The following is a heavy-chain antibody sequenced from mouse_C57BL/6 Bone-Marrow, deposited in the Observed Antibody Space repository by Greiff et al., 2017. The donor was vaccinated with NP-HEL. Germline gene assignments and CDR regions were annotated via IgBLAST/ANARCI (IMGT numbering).Heavy chain of an antibody. CDR2: IYPRSGNT. CDR1: GYTFTSYG. Sequence: VQLQESGAELARPGASVKLSCKASGYTFTSYGISWVKQRTGQGLEWIGEIYPRSGNTYYNEKFKGKATLTADKSSSTAYMELRSLTSEDSAVYFCARRDAYYAMDYWGQGTSVTVSS. D-gene: IGHD3-3*01. CDR3: ARRDAYYAMDY. J-gene: IGHJ4*01. V-gene: IGHV1-81*01.